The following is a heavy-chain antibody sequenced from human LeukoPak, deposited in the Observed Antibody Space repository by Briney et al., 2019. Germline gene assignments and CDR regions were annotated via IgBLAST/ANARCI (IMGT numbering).Heavy chain of an antibody. CDR1: GGSIGSYY. J-gene: IGHJ6*02. CDR2: IYYSGTT. V-gene: IGHV4-59*01. D-gene: IGHD4-17*01. CDR3: AREDPQTTVPEGLDV. Sequence: SETLSLTCAVSGGSIGSYYWSWLRQPPGRGLEWIGYIYYSGTTNYNPSLKSRVTISVDTSKNQFSLKLTSVTAADTAVYYCAREDPQTTVPEGLDVWGQGTTVTVSS.